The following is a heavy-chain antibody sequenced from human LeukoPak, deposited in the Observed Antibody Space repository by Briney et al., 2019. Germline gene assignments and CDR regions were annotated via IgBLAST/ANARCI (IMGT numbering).Heavy chain of an antibody. Sequence: SVKVSCKASGGTFSSYAISWVRQAPGQGLEWMGRIIPTFGTANYAQKFQGRVTITTDESTSTAYMELSSLRSEDTAVYYCATIPEVYGTYYFDYWGQGTLVTVSS. D-gene: IGHD2-8*01. J-gene: IGHJ4*02. CDR1: GGTFSSYA. V-gene: IGHV1-69*05. CDR2: IIPTFGTA. CDR3: ATIPEVYGTYYFDY.